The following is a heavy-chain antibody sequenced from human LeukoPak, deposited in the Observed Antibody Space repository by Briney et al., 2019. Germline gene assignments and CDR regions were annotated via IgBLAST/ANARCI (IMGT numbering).Heavy chain of an antibody. CDR3: ARLNLGAPIDY. CDR2: SHYSGTT. V-gene: IGHV4-39*01. Sequence: SETLSLTCTVSGGSISSSPFYWAWIRQPPGKGLEWIGSSHYSGTTFYNPSFKSRVTISVDTSKNQFSLRLSSVTATDTAVFYCARLNLGAPIDYWGQGTLVTVSS. D-gene: IGHD1-26*01. J-gene: IGHJ4*02. CDR1: GGSISSSPFY.